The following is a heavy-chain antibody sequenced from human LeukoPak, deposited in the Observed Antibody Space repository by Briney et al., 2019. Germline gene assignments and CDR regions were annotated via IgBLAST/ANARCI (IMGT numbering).Heavy chain of an antibody. J-gene: IGHJ4*02. CDR1: GCSVSD. D-gene: IGHD7-27*01. CDR2: IYHTGST. V-gene: IGHV4-59*02. CDR3: ASRKLGNDY. Sequence: SETLSLTCTISGCSVSDWSWIRQSPGKGLEWIGYIYHTGSTSYSPSLKSRVTISADTSQNQFSLKLSSVTAADTAVYYCASRKLGNDYWGQGTLVTVSS.